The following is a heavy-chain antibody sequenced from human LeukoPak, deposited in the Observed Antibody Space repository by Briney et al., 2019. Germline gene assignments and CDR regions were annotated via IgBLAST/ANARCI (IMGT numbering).Heavy chain of an antibody. J-gene: IGHJ4*02. CDR1: GYSFTGYW. CDR3: ARHRVGVGIVGATALSADY. D-gene: IGHD1-26*01. Sequence: GESLNTSCKGSGYSFTGYWISGGRQMPGKGLEWRERTLPRDSDTNYSPSFQGHVNIPSAKSISTAYLQWSRLKASDSAMYYCARHRVGVGIVGATALSADYWGQGTLVTVSS. V-gene: IGHV5-10-1*01. CDR2: TLPRDSDT.